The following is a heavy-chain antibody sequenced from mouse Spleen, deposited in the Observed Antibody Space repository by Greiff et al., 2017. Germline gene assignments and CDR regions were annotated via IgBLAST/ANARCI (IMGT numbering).Heavy chain of an antibody. CDR1: GYTFTDYN. D-gene: IGHD1-1*01. CDR2: INPNNGGT. CDR3: ARDYYPYYAMDY. J-gene: IGHJ4*01. Sequence: EVQLQQSGPELVKPGASVKIPCKASGYTFTDYNMDWVKQSHGKSLEWIGDINPNNGGTIYNQKFKGKATLTVDKSSSTAYMELRSLTSEDTAVYYCARDYYPYYAMDYWGQGTSVTVSS. V-gene: IGHV1-18*01.